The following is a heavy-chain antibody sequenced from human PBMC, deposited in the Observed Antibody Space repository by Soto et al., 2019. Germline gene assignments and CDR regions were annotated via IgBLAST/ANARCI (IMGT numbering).Heavy chain of an antibody. J-gene: IGHJ5*01. Sequence: SDTQSLRSTVSYGSISSLYWIWIRQTQGKGLEWIGNIYYSGNTYYNPSLKGRVTLSVDTSNNQFSLKLTSVTAADTAVYYCANLYSTGWSRRGWFHSWGQGILVTVPQ. CDR3: ANLYSTGWSRRGWFHS. CDR2: IYYSGNT. D-gene: IGHD6-19*01. V-gene: IGHV4-59*08. CDR1: YGSISSLY.